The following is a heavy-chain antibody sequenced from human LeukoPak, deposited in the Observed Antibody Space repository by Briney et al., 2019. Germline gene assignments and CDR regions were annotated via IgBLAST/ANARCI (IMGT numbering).Heavy chain of an antibody. CDR3: ARDGGPPTYYYDSSGYDY. CDR1: GDSVSSNSAA. J-gene: IGHJ4*02. V-gene: IGHV6-1*01. Sequence: SQTLSLTCAISGDSVSSNSAAWNWIRQSPSRGLEWLGRTYYRSKWYNDYAVSVKSRITINPDTSKNQFSLQLNSVTPEDTAVYYCARDGGPPTYYYDSSGYDYWGQGTLVTVSS. CDR2: TYYRSKWYN. D-gene: IGHD3-22*01.